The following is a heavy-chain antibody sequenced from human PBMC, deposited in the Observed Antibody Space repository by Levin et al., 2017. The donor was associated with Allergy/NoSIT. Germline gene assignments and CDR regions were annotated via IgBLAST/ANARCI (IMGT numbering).Heavy chain of an antibody. CDR1: GGSISSSSYY. CDR2: IYYSGST. V-gene: IGHV4-39*07. CDR3: ARAGFNPFDAFDI. J-gene: IGHJ3*02. Sequence: SQTLSLTCTVSGGSISSSSYYWGWIRQPPGKGLEWIGSIYYSGSTYYNPSLKSRVTISVDTSKNQFSLKLSSVTAADTAVYYCARAGFNPFDAFDIWGQGTMVTVSS.